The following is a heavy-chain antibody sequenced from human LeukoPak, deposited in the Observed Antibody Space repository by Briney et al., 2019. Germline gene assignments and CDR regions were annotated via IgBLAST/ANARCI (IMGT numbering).Heavy chain of an antibody. CDR3: ARDTTSGSGTYSFDC. V-gene: IGHV3-21*01. CDR2: ISTSSSFI. J-gene: IGHJ4*02. Sequence: GGSLRLSCAASGFTFSSYSMNWVRQAPGKGLEWVSSISTSSSFIYYADSVQGRFTISRDNAKNSLYLQMNSLRAEDTAVYYCARDTTSGSGTYSFDCWGQGTLVTVSS. CDR1: GFTFSSYS. D-gene: IGHD3-10*01.